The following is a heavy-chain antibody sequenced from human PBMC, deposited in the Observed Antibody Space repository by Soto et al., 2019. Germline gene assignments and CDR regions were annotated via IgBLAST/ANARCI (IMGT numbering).Heavy chain of an antibody. J-gene: IGHJ6*02. Sequence: ASVKVSCKASGYTFIRYGITWVRQAPGQGLEWMGWISPYNDYTIYAQKLQGRVTMTTDTSTRTVYMGLRGLKSDDTAVYYCGRAPYYDNSWVNLNHYCLYVWGQGTSVTDAS. CDR1: GYTFIRYG. CDR3: GRAPYYDNSWVNLNHYCLYV. V-gene: IGHV1-18*01. CDR2: ISPYNDYT. D-gene: IGHD3-22*01.